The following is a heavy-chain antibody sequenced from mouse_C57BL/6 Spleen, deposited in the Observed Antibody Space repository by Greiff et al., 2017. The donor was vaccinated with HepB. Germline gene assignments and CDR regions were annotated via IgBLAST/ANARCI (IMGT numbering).Heavy chain of an antibody. V-gene: IGHV1-26*01. CDR2: INPNNGGT. CDR3: ASAHYYGSAMDY. CDR1: GYTFTDYY. D-gene: IGHD1-1*01. J-gene: IGHJ4*01. Sequence: EVQLQQSGPELVKPGASVKISCKASGYTFTDYYMNWVKQSHGKSLEWIGDINPNNGGTSYNQKFKGKATLTVDKSSSTAYMELRSLTSEDSAVYYCASAHYYGSAMDYWGQGTSVTVSS.